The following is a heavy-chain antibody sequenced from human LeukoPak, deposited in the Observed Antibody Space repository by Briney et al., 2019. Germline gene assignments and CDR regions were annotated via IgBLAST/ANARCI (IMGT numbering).Heavy chain of an antibody. D-gene: IGHD3-16*01. CDR3: AREVERGGAPYYGMDV. V-gene: IGHV4-59*01. Sequence: SETLSLTCTVSGGSISSYYWSWIRQPPGKGLEWIGYIYYSGSTNYNPSLKSRVTISVDTSKNQFSLKLSSVTAADTAVYYCAREVERGGAPYYGMDVWGQGTTVTVSS. CDR1: GGSISSYY. J-gene: IGHJ6*02. CDR2: IYYSGST.